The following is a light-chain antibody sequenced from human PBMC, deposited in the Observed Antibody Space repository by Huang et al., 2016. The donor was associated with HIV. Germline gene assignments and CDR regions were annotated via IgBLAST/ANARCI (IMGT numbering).Light chain of an antibody. J-gene: IGKJ1*01. V-gene: IGKV2-28*01. CDR2: LGS. CDR1: QSLLHSNGHNY. Sequence: DIVMVQSPASLSVTPGEAASITCRSSQSLLHSNGHNYLDWYWQKQGQSPQRLIYLGSTRASGVPDRFSGSGSGTDFILRINRVEAGDVGVYYCMQGLQTWTFGQGTKVEIK. CDR3: MQGLQTWT.